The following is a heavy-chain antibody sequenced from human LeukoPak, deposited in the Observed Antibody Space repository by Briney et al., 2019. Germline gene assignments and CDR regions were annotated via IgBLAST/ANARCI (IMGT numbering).Heavy chain of an antibody. Sequence: GGSLRLSCTASGFSFSKYIMNGLRQAPGRGLEWVSFISSSSSSLHYADSVKGRFTISRDNAKNSLYLQMSSLRAEDTAVYYCARSDSGSYWGKNRFDTWGQGTLVTVSS. D-gene: IGHD1-26*01. CDR1: GFSFSKYI. CDR3: ARSDSGSYWGKNRFDT. J-gene: IGHJ5*02. CDR2: ISSSSSSL. V-gene: IGHV3-21*01.